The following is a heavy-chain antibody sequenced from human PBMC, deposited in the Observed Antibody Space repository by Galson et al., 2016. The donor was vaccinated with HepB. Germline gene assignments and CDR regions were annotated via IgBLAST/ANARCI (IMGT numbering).Heavy chain of an antibody. CDR3: ARGLQPWVVGDIDY. CDR1: GFTFSSYA. D-gene: IGHD6-19*01. CDR2: ITYDGSNK. Sequence: SLRLSCAASGFTFSSYAMHWVRQAPGEGLEWVAVITYDGSNKFYADSVKGRFTISRDNSKNTMYLQMNSLRAEDTALSYCARGLQPWVVGDIDYWGQGSLVTVSS. J-gene: IGHJ4*02. V-gene: IGHV3-30-3*01.